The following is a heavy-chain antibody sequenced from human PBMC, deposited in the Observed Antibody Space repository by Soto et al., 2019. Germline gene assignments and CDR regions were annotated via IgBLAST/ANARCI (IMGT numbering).Heavy chain of an antibody. V-gene: IGHV1-69*06. Sequence: QVQLVQSGAEVKKPGSSVKVSCKASGGTFSSYAISWVRQAPGQGLEWMGGIIPIFGTANYAQKFQGRVTITADKSTSTAYMELRSLRSEDTAVYYCARANYDSSGYYLYYYYGMDVWGQGTTVTVSS. CDR3: ARANYDSSGYYLYYYYGMDV. CDR1: GGTFSSYA. D-gene: IGHD3-22*01. J-gene: IGHJ6*02. CDR2: IIPIFGTA.